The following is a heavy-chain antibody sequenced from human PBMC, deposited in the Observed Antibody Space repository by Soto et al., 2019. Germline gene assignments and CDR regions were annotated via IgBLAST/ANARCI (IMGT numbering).Heavy chain of an antibody. J-gene: IGHJ4*02. Sequence: GGSLRLSCAASVFIFTGYNMKWVRQAPGKGLEWVSSISSGSSYIYYADSVKGRFTISRDNAKNSLYLQMNTLRAEDTALYYCARRRAAAGTLTFDYWGQGTRVTVSS. CDR2: ISSGSSYI. CDR3: ARRRAAAGTLTFDY. V-gene: IGHV3-21*01. D-gene: IGHD6-13*01. CDR1: VFIFTGYN.